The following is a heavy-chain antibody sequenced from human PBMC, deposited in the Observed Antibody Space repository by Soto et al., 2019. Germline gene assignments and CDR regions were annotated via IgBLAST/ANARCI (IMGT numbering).Heavy chain of an antibody. J-gene: IGHJ6*02. CDR1: GGSISSYY. D-gene: IGHD6-13*01. CDR2: IYSSGCT. V-gene: IGHV4-59*01. Sequence: PSETLSLTCTVSGGSISSYYWSWIRQPPGKGLEWIGYIYSSGCTNYNPSLRSRVIISVDTSKNQFSLNLNSVTAADTAVYYCARDQAAAGPLYGMDVWGQGTTVTVSS. CDR3: ARDQAAAGPLYGMDV.